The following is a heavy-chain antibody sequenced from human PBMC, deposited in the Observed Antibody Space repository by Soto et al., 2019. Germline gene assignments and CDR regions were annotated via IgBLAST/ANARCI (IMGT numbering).Heavy chain of an antibody. CDR3: AKVDFWSGYYTVPPSDWYFDL. V-gene: IGHV3-23*01. Sequence: PGGSLRLSCAASGFTFSSYAMSWVRQAPGKGLEWVSAISGSGGSTYYADSVKGRFTISRDNSKNTLYLQMNSRRAEDTAVYYCAKVDFWSGYYTVPPSDWYFDLWGRGTLVTVSS. D-gene: IGHD3-3*01. CDR2: ISGSGGST. CDR1: GFTFSSYA. J-gene: IGHJ2*01.